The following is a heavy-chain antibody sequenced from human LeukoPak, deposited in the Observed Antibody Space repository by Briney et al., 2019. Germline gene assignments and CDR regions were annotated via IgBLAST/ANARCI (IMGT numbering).Heavy chain of an antibody. CDR2: ISGSGGST. CDR3: AKVSLNMVNDAFDI. CDR1: GFTFSSYA. Sequence: ESGGSLRLSCAASGFTFSSYAMSWVRQAPGKGLEWFSAISGSGGSTYYADSVKGRFTISRDNSKNTLYLQMNSMRAEDTAMYYCAKVSLNMVNDAFDIWGQGTMVSVSS. V-gene: IGHV3-23*01. D-gene: IGHD4/OR15-4a*01. J-gene: IGHJ3*02.